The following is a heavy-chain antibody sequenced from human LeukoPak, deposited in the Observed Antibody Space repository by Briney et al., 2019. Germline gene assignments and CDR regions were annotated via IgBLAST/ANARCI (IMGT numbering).Heavy chain of an antibody. V-gene: IGHV3-11*01. CDR2: ISSSGSTI. CDR1: GFTFSDYY. J-gene: IGHJ2*01. D-gene: IGHD6-13*01. CDR3: ARQAAAGSSYWYFDL. Sequence: GGSLRLSCAASGFTFSDYYMSWMRQAPGKGLEWVSYISSSGSTIYYADSVKGRFTISRDNAKNSLYLQMNSLRAEDMAVYYCARQAAAGSSYWYFDLWGRGTLVTVSS.